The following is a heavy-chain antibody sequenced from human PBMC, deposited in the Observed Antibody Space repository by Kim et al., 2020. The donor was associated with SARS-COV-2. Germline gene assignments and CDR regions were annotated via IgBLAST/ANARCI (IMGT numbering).Heavy chain of an antibody. J-gene: IGHJ6*02. CDR1: GGSFSGYY. CDR3: ATGMRFSSGRHGYYYYYGMDV. D-gene: IGHD6-19*01. V-gene: IGHV4-34*01. Sequence: SETLSLTCAVYGGSFSGYYWSWIRQPPGKGLEWIGEINHSGSTNYNPSLKSRVTISVDTSKNQFSLKLSSVTAADTAVYYCATGMRFSSGRHGYYYYYGMDVWGQGTTVTVSS. CDR2: INHSGST.